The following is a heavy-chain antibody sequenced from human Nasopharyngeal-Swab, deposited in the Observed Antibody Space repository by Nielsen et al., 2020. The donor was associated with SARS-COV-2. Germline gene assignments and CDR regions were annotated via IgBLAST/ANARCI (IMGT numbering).Heavy chain of an antibody. Sequence: RQAPGKGLEWIGSIYYSGSTYYNPSLKSRVTISVDTSKNQFSLKLSSVTAADTAVYYCARHGTTVTRNYAFDIWSQGTMVTVSS. V-gene: IGHV4-39*01. CDR2: IYYSGST. CDR3: ARHGTTVTRNYAFDI. D-gene: IGHD4-17*01. J-gene: IGHJ3*02.